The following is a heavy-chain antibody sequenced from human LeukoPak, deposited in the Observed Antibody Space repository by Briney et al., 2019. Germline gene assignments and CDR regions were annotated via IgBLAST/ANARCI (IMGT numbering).Heavy chain of an antibody. CDR2: IKSKTDGGTT. V-gene: IGHV3-15*01. J-gene: IGHJ4*02. CDR1: GFTFSNAW. CDR3: TTAHYYDSTFDY. D-gene: IGHD3-22*01. Sequence: GGSLRLSCAASGFTFSNAWMSWVRQAPGKGLEWVGRIKSKTDGGTTDYAAPVKGRFTTSRDDSKNTLYLQMNSLKTEDTAVYYCTTAHYYDSTFDYWGQGTLVTVSS.